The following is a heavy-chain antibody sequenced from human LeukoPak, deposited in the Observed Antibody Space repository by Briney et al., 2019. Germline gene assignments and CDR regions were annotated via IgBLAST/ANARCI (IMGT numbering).Heavy chain of an antibody. CDR3: AKGMDPLHKYSSSWYDDAFDI. Sequence: PGRSLRLSCAASGFTFDDYAMHWVRQAPGKGLEWVSGISWSSGSIGYADSVKGRFTISRDNAKNSLYLQMNSLRAEDMALYYCAKGMDPLHKYSSSWYDDAFDIWGQGTMVTVSS. D-gene: IGHD6-13*01. J-gene: IGHJ3*02. CDR2: ISWSSGSI. CDR1: GFTFDDYA. V-gene: IGHV3-9*03.